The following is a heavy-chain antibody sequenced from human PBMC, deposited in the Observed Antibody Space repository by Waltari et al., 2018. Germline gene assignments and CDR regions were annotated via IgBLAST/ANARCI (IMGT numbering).Heavy chain of an antibody. CDR3: ARDQGGSYRGDSWFDP. V-gene: IGHV3-30-3*01. CDR1: GFTFSSSA. J-gene: IGHJ5*02. Sequence: QVQLVESGGGVVQPGRSLRLSCAASGFTFSSSAMHWVRQARSKGLEWVAVISYDGSNKYYADSVKGRFTISRDNSKNTLYLQMNSLRAEDTAVYYCARDQGGSYRGDSWFDPWGQGTLVTVSS. D-gene: IGHD1-26*01. CDR2: ISYDGSNK.